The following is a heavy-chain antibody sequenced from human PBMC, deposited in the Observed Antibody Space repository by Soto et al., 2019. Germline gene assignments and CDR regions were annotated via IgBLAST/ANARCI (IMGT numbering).Heavy chain of an antibody. V-gene: IGHV5-51*01. CDR1: GYSFTSYW. J-gene: IGHJ6*02. CDR3: ARHVTTMVRGVITLDYYYYYGMDV. Sequence: GESLKISCKGSGYSFTSYWIGWVRQMPGKGLEWMGIIYPGDSDTRYSPTFQGQVTIAADKSISTAYLQWSSLKASETAMYYCARHVTTMVRGVITLDYYYYYGMDVWGQGTTVTVSS. D-gene: IGHD3-10*01. CDR2: IYPGDSDT.